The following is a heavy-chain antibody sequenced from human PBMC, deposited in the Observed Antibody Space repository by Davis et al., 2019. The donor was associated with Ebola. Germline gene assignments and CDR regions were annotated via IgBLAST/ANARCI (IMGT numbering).Heavy chain of an antibody. CDR3: ARVMYDRRLVGWFDP. Sequence: PGGSLRLSCAASGFTFSSYWMSWVRQAPGKGLEWVANIKQDGSEKYYVDSVKGRFTISRDNSKNTLYLQINSLRAEDTAVYYCARVMYDRRLVGWFDPWGQGTLVTVSS. CDR2: IKQDGSEK. J-gene: IGHJ5*02. V-gene: IGHV3-7*03. CDR1: GFTFSSYW. D-gene: IGHD3-22*01.